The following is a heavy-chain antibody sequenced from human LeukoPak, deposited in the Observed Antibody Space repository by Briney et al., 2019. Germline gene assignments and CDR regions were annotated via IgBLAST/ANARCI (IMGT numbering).Heavy chain of an antibody. V-gene: IGHV1-18*01. CDR1: GYTFTSYG. J-gene: IGHJ4*02. D-gene: IGHD6-6*01. CDR2: ISVYKGNT. CDR3: GRSMDSSTSRLIEY. Sequence: GSVKVSCKASGYTFTSYGISWVRQAPGQGLEWMGWISVYKGNTNYAQKLQGRVTMTTDTSTSTVYMELRSLRSDDTAVYYCGRSMDSSTSRLIEYWGQGTLVTVSS.